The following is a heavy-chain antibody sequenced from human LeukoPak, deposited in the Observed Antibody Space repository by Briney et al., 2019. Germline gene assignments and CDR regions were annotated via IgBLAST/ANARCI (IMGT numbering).Heavy chain of an antibody. D-gene: IGHD3-16*01. Sequence: PGGSLRLSCAASGFSFSTYGMHWVRQAPGKGLEWVALIWNAGTNTYYADSVKGRFSISRDNSKNTLCLQMNSLRAEDTAVYYCAGDTPPGGDYYFDYWGQGTLVIVSS. CDR1: GFSFSTYG. CDR3: AGDTPPGGDYYFDY. V-gene: IGHV3-33*01. CDR2: IWNAGTNT. J-gene: IGHJ4*02.